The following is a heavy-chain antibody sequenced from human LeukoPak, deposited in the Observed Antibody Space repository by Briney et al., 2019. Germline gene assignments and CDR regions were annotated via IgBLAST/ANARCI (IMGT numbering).Heavy chain of an antibody. V-gene: IGHV4-39*01. CDR3: ARQTGSGLFILP. J-gene: IGHJ4*02. Sequence: SETLSLTRTVSGGSISSSSYYWGWIRQPPGKGLEWIGSIYYSGSTYYNPSLKGQVSISIDTSKNQFSLRLTSVTAADTAVYYCARQTGSGLFILPGGQGTLVTVPS. CDR1: GGSISSSSYY. D-gene: IGHD3/OR15-3a*01. CDR2: IYYSGST.